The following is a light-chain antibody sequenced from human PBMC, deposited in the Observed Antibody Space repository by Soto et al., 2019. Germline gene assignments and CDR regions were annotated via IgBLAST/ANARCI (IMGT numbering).Light chain of an antibody. CDR3: QTWGTGIVI. J-gene: IGLJ2*01. CDR2: LNRAGSH. Sequence: QPVLTQSPSASASLGASVKLTCTLSSGHSNYAIAWHQQQPEKGPRYLMKLNRAGSHSKGDGIPNRFSGSSSGAERYLTISCLQSEDEADYYCQTWGTGIVIFGGGTKLTVL. V-gene: IGLV4-69*01. CDR1: SGHSNYA.